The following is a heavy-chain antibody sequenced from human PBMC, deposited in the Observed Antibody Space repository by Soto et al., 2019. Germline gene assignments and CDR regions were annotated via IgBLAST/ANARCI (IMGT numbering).Heavy chain of an antibody. CDR1: GFTFSSYW. D-gene: IGHD6-6*01. CDR2: VNGDGSST. J-gene: IGHJ4*02. Sequence: GGSLRLSCAASGFTFSSYWMHWVRQAPGEGLVWVSRVNGDGSSTNYADSVKGRFTISRDNAKNTLYLQMNSLRAEDTAVYYCARGGSIVSRGFDFWGQGTLVTVSS. V-gene: IGHV3-74*01. CDR3: ARGGSIVSRGFDF.